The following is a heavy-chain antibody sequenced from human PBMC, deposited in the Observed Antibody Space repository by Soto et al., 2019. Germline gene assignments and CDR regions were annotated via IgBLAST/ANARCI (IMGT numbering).Heavy chain of an antibody. CDR3: ARVLLRGYEVGAPTQIDY. D-gene: IGHD1-26*01. J-gene: IGHJ4*02. Sequence: QVQLQESGPGLVKPSGTLSLTCAVSGGSISSSNWWSWVRQPPGKGLEWIGEIYHSGSTNYNPSLKSRVTISVDKSKNQFTLKLSSVTAADTAVYYCARVLLRGYEVGAPTQIDYWGQGTLVTVSS. V-gene: IGHV4-4*02. CDR2: IYHSGST. CDR1: GGSISSSNW.